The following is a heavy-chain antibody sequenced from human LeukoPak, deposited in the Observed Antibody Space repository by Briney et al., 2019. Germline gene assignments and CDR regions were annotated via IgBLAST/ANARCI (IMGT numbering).Heavy chain of an antibody. CDR3: ARGYDIDV. V-gene: IGHV4-59*01. Sequence: PSETLSLTCTVSGGSISNSYWSWIRQPPGKALEWIGYIYYTGTTKHNPSLKSRATISLDTSKNQFSLKLTSVTAADTALFFCARGYDIDVWGQGTTVTVSS. J-gene: IGHJ6*02. CDR2: IYYTGTT. CDR1: GGSISNSY.